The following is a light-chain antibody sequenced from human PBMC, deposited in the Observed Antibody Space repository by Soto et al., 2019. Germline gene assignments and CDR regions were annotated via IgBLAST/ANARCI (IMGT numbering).Light chain of an antibody. J-gene: IGLJ1*01. CDR2: EVS. CDR3: SSYTSSSTYV. CDR1: SSDVGGYNY. Sequence: SVLAQPVSVSGSPGQSITISCTGTSSDVGGYNYVSWYQQHPGKAPKLIIYEVSNRPSGVSNRFSGSKSGNAASLTISGLQAEDEADYYCSSYTSSSTYVFGSGTKVTVL. V-gene: IGLV2-14*01.